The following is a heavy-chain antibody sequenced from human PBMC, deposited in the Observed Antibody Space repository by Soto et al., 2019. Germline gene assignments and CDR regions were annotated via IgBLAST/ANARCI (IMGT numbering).Heavy chain of an antibody. CDR2: FYYSGNT. V-gene: IGHV4-31*03. CDR3: ARAMGAINYFDY. D-gene: IGHD1-26*01. CDR1: GGSIRSGGYY. Sequence: QVQLQESGPGLVKPSQTLSLTCTVSGGSIRSGGYYWSWIRQHTGKGLEWIGYFYYSGNTYYNPSLKSRLTILGDTSKNQFSLNLSSVTAADSAVYHCARAMGAINYFDYWGQGTLLTVSS. J-gene: IGHJ4*02.